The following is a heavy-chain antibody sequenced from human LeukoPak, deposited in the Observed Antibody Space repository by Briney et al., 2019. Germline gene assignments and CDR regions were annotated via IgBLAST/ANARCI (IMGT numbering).Heavy chain of an antibody. Sequence: PGGSLRLSYAASGFTFSSYAMSWVRQAPGKGLEWVSAISGSRGSTYYADSVKGRFTISRDNSKNTLYLQMNSLRAEDTAVYYCAKSRGYSGYDTGDYDYVWGSYSDYWGQGTLVTVSS. J-gene: IGHJ4*02. CDR2: ISGSRGST. CDR3: AKSRGYSGYDTGDYDYVWGSYSDY. CDR1: GFTFSSYA. D-gene: IGHD3-16*01. V-gene: IGHV3-23*01.